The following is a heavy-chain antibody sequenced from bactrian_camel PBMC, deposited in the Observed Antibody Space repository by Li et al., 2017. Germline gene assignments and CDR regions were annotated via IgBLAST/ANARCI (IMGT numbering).Heavy chain of an antibody. D-gene: IGHD3*01. V-gene: IGHV3S54*01. CDR2: IITLNGDT. CDR3: VADPCRQIEYDVPPPLVDFEY. Sequence: HVQLVESGGGSAQPGGSLRLSCQLDGRIYRGLPMAWFRQAPGKEREALACIITLNGDTYYTDSVKGRFTISQDNAKNTLYLQMDGLKPEDTAMYYCVADPCRQIEYDVPPPLVDFEYWGQGTQVTVS. CDR1: GRIYRGLP. J-gene: IGHJ6*01.